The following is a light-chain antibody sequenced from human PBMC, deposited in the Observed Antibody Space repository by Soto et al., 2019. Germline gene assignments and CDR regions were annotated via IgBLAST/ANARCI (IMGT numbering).Light chain of an antibody. V-gene: IGKV3-20*01. CDR2: GAS. J-gene: IGKJ4*01. CDR1: QSVSSSF. Sequence: EIVLTQSPGTLSLSPGERAPLSCRASQSVSSSFLAWYHQKPGQAPRLLIYGASSRATGIPDRFSGSGSGTDFTLTISRLEPEDVAVYYCQQYDRSPLTFGGGTKVEIK. CDR3: QQYDRSPLT.